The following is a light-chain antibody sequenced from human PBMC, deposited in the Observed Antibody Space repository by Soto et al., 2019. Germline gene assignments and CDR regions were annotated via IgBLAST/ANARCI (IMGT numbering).Light chain of an antibody. CDR3: SSYAGSSHYV. CDR2: EVS. CDR1: SSDVGGYNY. J-gene: IGLJ1*01. Sequence: QSALTQPPSASGSPGQSVTISCTGTSSDVGGYNYISWYQQHPGKAPKLMIYEVSKRPSGVPDRFSGSKSGNTASLTVSGLQAEDEADYFCSSYAGSSHYVFGTGNKV. V-gene: IGLV2-8*01.